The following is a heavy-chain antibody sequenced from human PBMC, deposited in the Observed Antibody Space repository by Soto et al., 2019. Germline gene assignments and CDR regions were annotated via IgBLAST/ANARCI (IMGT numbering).Heavy chain of an antibody. Sequence: PGGSLRLSCAASGFTFTNYLMTWVRQAPGKGLEWVSSIDRSGGDTYYADSVKGRFTISRDNSKNTLYLQMNGLRAGDTALYYCAKDTYSSSWYFWGQGTLVTVSS. V-gene: IGHV3-23*05. J-gene: IGHJ4*02. CDR1: GFTFTNYL. D-gene: IGHD2-2*01. CDR2: IDRSGGDT. CDR3: AKDTYSSSWYF.